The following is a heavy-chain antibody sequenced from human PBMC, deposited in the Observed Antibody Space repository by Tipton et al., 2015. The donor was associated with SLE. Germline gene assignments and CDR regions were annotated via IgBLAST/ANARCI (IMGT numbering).Heavy chain of an antibody. D-gene: IGHD6-13*01. CDR2: INPNSGGT. Sequence: SCAASGFTFSSYGMHWVRQAPGQGLEWMGRINPNSGGTNYAQKFQGRVTMTRDTSISTAYMGLSRLRSDDTAVYYCARALSSSSWAHFDYWGQGTLVTVSS. CDR3: ARALSSSSWAHFDY. J-gene: IGHJ4*02. CDR1: GFTFSSYG. V-gene: IGHV1-2*06.